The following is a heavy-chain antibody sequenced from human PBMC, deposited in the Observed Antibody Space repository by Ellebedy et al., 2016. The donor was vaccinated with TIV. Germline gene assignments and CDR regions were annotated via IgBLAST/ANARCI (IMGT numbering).Heavy chain of an antibody. CDR1: GFTVCSNY. D-gene: IGHD5-24*01. V-gene: IGHV3-53*01. CDR2: IYSGGSI. CDR3: ARDGWLQFVYYFDY. Sequence: GGSLRLSCAASGFTVCSNYMSWVRQAPGKGLEWVSVIYSGGSIYYADSVKGRFTISRDNSKNTLYLQMNSLRAEDTAVYYCARDGWLQFVYYFDYWGQGTLVTVSS. J-gene: IGHJ4*02.